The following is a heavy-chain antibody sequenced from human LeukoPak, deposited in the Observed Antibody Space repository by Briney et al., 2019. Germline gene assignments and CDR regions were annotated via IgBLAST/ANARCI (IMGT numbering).Heavy chain of an antibody. D-gene: IGHD2-2*02. J-gene: IGHJ1*01. Sequence: GGSLRLSCAASGFTLGNAWMSWVRQAPGKGLEWVGRIKSKTDGGTTDYAAPVKGRFTISRDDSKNTLYLQMNSLKTEDTAVYYCTTNPRYCSSTSCYTEEYFQHWGQGTLVTVSS. CDR3: TTNPRYCSSTSCYTEEYFQH. CDR2: IKSKTDGGTT. CDR1: GFTLGNAW. V-gene: IGHV3-15*01.